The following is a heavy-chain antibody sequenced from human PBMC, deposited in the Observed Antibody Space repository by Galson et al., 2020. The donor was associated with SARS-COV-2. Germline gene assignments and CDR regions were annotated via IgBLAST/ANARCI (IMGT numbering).Heavy chain of an antibody. Sequence: GGSMRLSCAASGFTFISYAMSRVRQAPGKGLEWVSAISGSGGSTYYADSVKGRFTISRDNSKNTLYLQMNSLRAEDTAVYYCAKDGGPHSYGDNFDLWGRGNLVTVSS. D-gene: IGHD4-17*01. CDR2: ISGSGGST. V-gene: IGHV3-23*01. CDR1: GFTFISYA. CDR3: AKDGGPHSYGDNFDL. J-gene: IGHJ2*01.